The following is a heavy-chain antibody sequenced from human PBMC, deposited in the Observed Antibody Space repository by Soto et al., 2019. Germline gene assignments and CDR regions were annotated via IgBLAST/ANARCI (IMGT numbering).Heavy chain of an antibody. CDR2: TRNKANSYTT. CDR3: ASVRWGTVFDY. Sequence: EVQLVESGGGLVQPGGSLRLSCAASGFTFSDHYMDWVRQAPGKGLEWVGRTRNKANSYTTEYAASVKGRFTISRDDSKNSLYLQMNGLKTEDTAVYYCASVRWGTVFDYWGQGTLVTVSS. V-gene: IGHV3-72*01. D-gene: IGHD3-16*01. J-gene: IGHJ4*02. CDR1: GFTFSDHY.